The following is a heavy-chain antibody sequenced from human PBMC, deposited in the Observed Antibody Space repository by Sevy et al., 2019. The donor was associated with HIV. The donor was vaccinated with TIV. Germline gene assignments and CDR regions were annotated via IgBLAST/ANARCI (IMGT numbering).Heavy chain of an antibody. D-gene: IGHD3-9*01. CDR2: VYFSGYT. J-gene: IGHJ6*02. CDR3: ATDQYYDIVTGLFGVDV. CDR1: GVSVSSGEYY. Sequence: TLSLTCTVSGVSVSSGEYYWTWIRQPPGKGLEWIGYVYFSGYTNYNPSLKSRVTISIDTSKNQFSLKLSSVTAAETAVYYCATDQYYDIVTGLFGVDVWGQGTTVTVSS. V-gene: IGHV4-61*08.